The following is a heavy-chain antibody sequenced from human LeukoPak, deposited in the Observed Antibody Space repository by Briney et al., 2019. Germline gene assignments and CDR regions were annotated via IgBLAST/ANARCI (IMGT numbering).Heavy chain of an antibody. Sequence: SETLSLTCTVSGGSISSYYWSWIRQPPGKGLEWIGYIYYSGSTNYNPSLKSRVTISVDTSKNQFSLKLSSVTAADTAAYYCARDLGYSSGWYDYWGQGTLVTVSS. D-gene: IGHD6-19*01. CDR2: IYYSGST. J-gene: IGHJ4*02. CDR1: GGSISSYY. V-gene: IGHV4-59*01. CDR3: ARDLGYSSGWYDY.